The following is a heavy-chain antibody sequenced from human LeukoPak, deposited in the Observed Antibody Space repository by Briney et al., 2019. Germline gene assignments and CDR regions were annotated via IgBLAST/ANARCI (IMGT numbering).Heavy chain of an antibody. J-gene: IGHJ4*02. CDR2: ISAYNGNT. D-gene: IGHD6-19*01. CDR3: AANPYSSGWYWVY. Sequence: GASVKVSCKASGYTSTSYGISWVRQAPGQGLEWMGWISAYNGNTNYAQKLQGRVTMTTDTSTNTAYMELRSLRFDDTAVYYCAANPYSSGWYWVYWGQGTLVTVSS. CDR1: GYTSTSYG. V-gene: IGHV1-18*01.